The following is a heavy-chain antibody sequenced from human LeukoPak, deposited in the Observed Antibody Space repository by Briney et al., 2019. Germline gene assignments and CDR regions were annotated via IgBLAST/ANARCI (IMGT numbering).Heavy chain of an antibody. D-gene: IGHD3-10*01. J-gene: IGHJ4*02. CDR3: ARARSLSNYYGSGSYRDKYYFDY. Sequence: ASVKVSCKASGYSFTSYGISWVRQAPGQGLEWMGWISVYNGNTKYAQKFQGRVTMTTDTSTSAAYVELRSLRYDDTAVYYCARARSLSNYYGSGSYRDKYYFDYWGQGTLVTVSS. V-gene: IGHV1-18*01. CDR1: GYSFTSYG. CDR2: ISVYNGNT.